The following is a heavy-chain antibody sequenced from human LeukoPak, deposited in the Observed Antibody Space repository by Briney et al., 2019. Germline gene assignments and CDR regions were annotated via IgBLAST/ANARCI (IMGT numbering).Heavy chain of an antibody. CDR3: VSPGWDYDSSGYSYYYGLDV. V-gene: IGHV3-64D*09. Sequence: PRGSLRHSSSASGFTYIRYGRHWVRQAPGKGLEYVSAIVSNGDSTYYADSVKGRFTISRDNAKNTLYLQMSSLRPDDTAVYYCVSPGWDYDSSGYSYYYGLDVWGQGTTVTVSS. CDR2: IVSNGDST. CDR1: GFTYIRYG. J-gene: IGHJ6*02. D-gene: IGHD3-22*01.